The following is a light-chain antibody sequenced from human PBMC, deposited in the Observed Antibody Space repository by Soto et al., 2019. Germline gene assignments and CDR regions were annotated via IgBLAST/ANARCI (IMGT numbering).Light chain of an antibody. CDR1: KTVRTY. Sequence: EIVLTQSPATLSLSPGERATLSCRASKTVRTYLAWYQQKPGQAPRLVMYEVSSEATGIPARFSGSGSGTDFTLTSSCLALEDFAVYYCQQRRSWPPTCGGGTKVEI. V-gene: IGKV3-11*01. CDR3: QQRRSWPPT. J-gene: IGKJ4*01. CDR2: EVS.